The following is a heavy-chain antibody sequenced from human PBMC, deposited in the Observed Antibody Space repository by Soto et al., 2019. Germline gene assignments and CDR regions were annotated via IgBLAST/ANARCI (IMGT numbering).Heavy chain of an antibody. J-gene: IGHJ4*02. CDR1: GFIFKMNW. Sequence: PGGSLRLSCAVSGFIFKMNWMQWGGQNPRRGVVWSSRIYNDGTYSDYTDSVRGRFTISRDNVKDTLYLQMNTLTAEDSGLYYCTRGRRPISTGREAYWGQGTQVTVSS. CDR2: IYNDGTYS. V-gene: IGHV3-74*01. D-gene: IGHD3-9*01. CDR3: TRGRRPISTGREAY.